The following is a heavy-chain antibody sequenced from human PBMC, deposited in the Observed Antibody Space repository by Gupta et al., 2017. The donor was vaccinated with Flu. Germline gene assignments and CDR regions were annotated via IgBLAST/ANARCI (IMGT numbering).Heavy chain of an antibody. CDR1: GYTFTSYD. V-gene: IGHV1-8*01. J-gene: IGHJ6*02. D-gene: IGHD6-19*01. CDR3: ARGYSSGWNRYYYYGMDV. Sequence: GYTFTSYDINWVRQATGQGLEWMGWMNPNSGNTGYAQKFQGRVTMTRNTSISTAYMGLSSLRSEDTAVYYCARGYSSGWNRYYYYGMDVWGQGTTVTVSS. CDR2: MNPNSGNT.